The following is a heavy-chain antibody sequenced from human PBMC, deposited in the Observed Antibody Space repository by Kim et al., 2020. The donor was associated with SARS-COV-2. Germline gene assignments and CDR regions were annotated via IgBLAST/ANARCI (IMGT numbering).Heavy chain of an antibody. CDR2: IYTGDSDT. V-gene: IGHV5-51*01. J-gene: IGHJ6*02. CDR3: ARRPYYGLGSYYRYYYYGMDV. Sequence: GESLKISCKGSGYSFTSYWIGWGRQMPGKVLEWMGIIYTGDSDTRYSPSFQGQVTIAADKSISTAYLQWSSLKASDTAMYYCARRPYYGLGSYYRYYYYGMDVWGQGTTVTVSS. CDR1: GYSFTSYW. D-gene: IGHD3-10*01.